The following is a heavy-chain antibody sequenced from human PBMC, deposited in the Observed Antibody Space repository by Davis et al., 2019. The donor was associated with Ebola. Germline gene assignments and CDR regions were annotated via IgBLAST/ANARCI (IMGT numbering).Heavy chain of an antibody. CDR1: GGTFSSYA. V-gene: IGHV1-3*01. CDR3: ARDEDY. CDR2: INGGSGDT. Sequence: AASVKVSCKASGGTFSSYAISWVRQAPGQGLEWMGWINGGSGDTKYSQNFQGRVTITRDTSASTAYMEVRSLRSDDTAVYYCARDEDYWGQGTLVTVSS. J-gene: IGHJ4*02.